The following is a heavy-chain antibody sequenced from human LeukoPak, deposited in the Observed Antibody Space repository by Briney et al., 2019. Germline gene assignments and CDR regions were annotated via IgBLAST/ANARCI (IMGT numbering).Heavy chain of an antibody. Sequence: GGSLRLSCAASGFTFSNFAKSWLRQAPGKGLEWVSGISVSGDRTYYADSVRGRFTISRGNSKNTLYLQMNNLRGDDTAVYYCAKQSTARSLGEGGQGTLVTVSS. D-gene: IGHD6-6*01. J-gene: IGHJ4*02. CDR1: GFTFSNFA. CDR3: AKQSTARSLGE. CDR2: ISVSGDRT. V-gene: IGHV3-23*01.